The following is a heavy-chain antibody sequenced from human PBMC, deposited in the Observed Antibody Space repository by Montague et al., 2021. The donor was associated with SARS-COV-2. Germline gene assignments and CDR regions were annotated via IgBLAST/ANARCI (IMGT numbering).Heavy chain of an antibody. D-gene: IGHD3-10*01. Sequence: SETLSLTCTVSGGSISSYYWSWIRQPPGKGLEWIGTIYYSGNTYYNPSLKSRVAMSVDTSKNQFSLNLTSVTAADTAVYFCAKPRGVGSYDVWGQGTMVTVSS. V-gene: IGHV4-59*04. CDR2: IYYSGNT. CDR1: GGSISSYY. CDR3: AKPRGVGSYDV. J-gene: IGHJ3*01.